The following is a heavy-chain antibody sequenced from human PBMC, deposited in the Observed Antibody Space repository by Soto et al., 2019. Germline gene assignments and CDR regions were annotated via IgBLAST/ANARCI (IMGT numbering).Heavy chain of an antibody. D-gene: IGHD3-3*01. CDR1: GYSFTSYW. J-gene: IGHJ3*02. Sequence: GESLKISCKGSGYSFTSYWIGWVRQMPGKGLEWVGIIYPGDSDTRYSPSFQGQVTISADKSISTAYLQWSSLKASDTAMYYCARINYDFWSGYYCAFDIWGQGTMVTVSS. CDR2: IYPGDSDT. CDR3: ARINYDFWSGYYCAFDI. V-gene: IGHV5-51*01.